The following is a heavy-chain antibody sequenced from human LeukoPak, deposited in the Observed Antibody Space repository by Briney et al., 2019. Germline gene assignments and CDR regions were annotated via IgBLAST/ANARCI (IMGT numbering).Heavy chain of an antibody. J-gene: IGHJ4*02. V-gene: IGHV3-53*04. CDR3: VYFDAIMATGDY. D-gene: IGHD3-22*01. Sequence: PGGSLRLSCAASGFTVSSDHMNWVRQAPGKGRQWVSVLYSGGSTYYADSVKGRFTISRHDSQHTLYLQMNSLRADDTAVYYCVYFDAIMATGDYWGQGTLVTVSS. CDR2: LYSGGST. CDR1: GFTVSSDH.